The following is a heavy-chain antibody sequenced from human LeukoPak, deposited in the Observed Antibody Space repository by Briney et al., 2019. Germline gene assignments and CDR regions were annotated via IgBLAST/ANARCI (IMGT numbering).Heavy chain of an antibody. D-gene: IGHD4-17*01. CDR2: IYSGGST. V-gene: IGHV3-66*01. J-gene: IGHJ4*02. Sequence: GGSLRLSCAASGFTFSSYGMSWVRQAPGKGLEWVSVIYSGGSTYYADSVKGRFTISRDNSKNTLYLQMNSLRAEDTAVYYCAITVTGGIDYWGQGTLVTVSS. CDR3: AITVTGGIDY. CDR1: GFTFSSYG.